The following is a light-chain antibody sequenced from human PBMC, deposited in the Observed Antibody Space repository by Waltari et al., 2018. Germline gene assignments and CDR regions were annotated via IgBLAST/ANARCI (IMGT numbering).Light chain of an antibody. CDR2: LCF. CDR1: LLHSHGHEY. V-gene: IGKV2-28*01. Sequence: LLHSHGHEYVNWYLQKTGQSPRLLISLCFLRTSGVPDRFTGSGAGADFSVNISRVEAEDVGFYYCMPALHTPATFGQGTRAEIK. CDR3: MPALHTPAT. J-gene: IGKJ1*01.